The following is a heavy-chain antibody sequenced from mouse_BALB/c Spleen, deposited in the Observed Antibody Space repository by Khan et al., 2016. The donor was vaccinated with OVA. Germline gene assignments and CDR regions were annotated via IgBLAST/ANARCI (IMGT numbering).Heavy chain of an antibody. D-gene: IGHD1-1*01. CDR3: ARGEALYYLAY. CDR1: GYIFTTYW. Sequence: QIQLQQSGAELVRPGASVKLSCKTSGYIFTTYWIHWVKQRPGQGFKWIARIYPGTDNPYYNEKLRDKATLTADKSSSTAYIQLSSLKSEDSAVYFGARGEALYYLAYWGQGTTLTVSS. J-gene: IGHJ2*01. CDR2: IYPGTDNP. V-gene: IGHV1-76*01.